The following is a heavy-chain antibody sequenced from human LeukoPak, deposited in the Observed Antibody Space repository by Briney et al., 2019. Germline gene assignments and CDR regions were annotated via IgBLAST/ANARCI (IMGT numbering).Heavy chain of an antibody. V-gene: IGHV1-8*02. Sequence: ASVKVSCKASGGTFSSYAISWVRQAPGQGLEWMGWMNPINGNTGYARKFQGRVTMTRDTSISTAYMELRSLTSEDTAIYYCVRDGEGVAISVNFWFDPWGQGTLVTVSS. D-gene: IGHD3-10*01. CDR2: MNPINGNT. CDR3: VRDGEGVAISVNFWFDP. J-gene: IGHJ5*02. CDR1: GGTFSSYA.